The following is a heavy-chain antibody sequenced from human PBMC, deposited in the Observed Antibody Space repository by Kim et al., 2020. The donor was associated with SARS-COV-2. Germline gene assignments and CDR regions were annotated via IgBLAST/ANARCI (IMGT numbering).Heavy chain of an antibody. CDR2: ISGTSERT. CDR3: ANEGEMNTAYFSAMDV. Sequence: GGSLRLSCAASGFTFSNYAMTWARQAPGKGLEWVSSISGTSERTYYTDSVKGRFTISRDNSRNALYLEMNSLRPEDTAVYYCANEGEMNTAYFSAMDVWGQGTTGAVSS. CDR1: GFTFSNYA. J-gene: IGHJ6*02. V-gene: IGHV3-23*01. D-gene: IGHD3-16*01.